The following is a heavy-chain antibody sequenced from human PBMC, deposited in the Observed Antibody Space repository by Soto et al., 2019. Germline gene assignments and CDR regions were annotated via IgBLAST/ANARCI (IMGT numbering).Heavy chain of an antibody. CDR1: DGSISSSSYY. Sequence: SETLSLTCTVSDGSISSSSYYWAWIRQPPGKGLEWIGNIYYSGSTYYNPSLKSRVTISVDTSENQFSLKVSSVTAADTAVYYCARVGLYATIDYWGQGILVTV. CDR3: ARVGLYATIDY. V-gene: IGHV4-39*01. D-gene: IGHD3-16*01. J-gene: IGHJ4*02. CDR2: IYYSGST.